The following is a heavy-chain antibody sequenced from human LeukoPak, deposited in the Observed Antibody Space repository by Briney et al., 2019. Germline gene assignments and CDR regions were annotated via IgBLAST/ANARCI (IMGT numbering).Heavy chain of an antibody. CDR3: AKQLGYCSDGSCYFPY. Sequence: GGPLRLSCAASGFTFSSSAMSWVRQAPGKGLEWVSAISNNGGYTYYADSVQGRFTISRDNSKSTLCLQMNSLRAEDTALYYCAKQLGYCSDGSCYFPYWGQGTLVTVSS. CDR1: GFTFSSSA. V-gene: IGHV3-23*01. CDR2: ISNNGGYT. D-gene: IGHD2-15*01. J-gene: IGHJ4*02.